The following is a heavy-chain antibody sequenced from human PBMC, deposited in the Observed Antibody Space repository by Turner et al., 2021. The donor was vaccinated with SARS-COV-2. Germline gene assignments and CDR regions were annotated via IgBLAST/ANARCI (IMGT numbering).Heavy chain of an antibody. V-gene: IGHV4-59*12. CDR1: GDSMNSYQWT. J-gene: IGHJ5*02. CDR3: ARFKLGSGFNWFDP. D-gene: IGHD3-3*01. Sequence: QVQLQESGPGLVNPSETLYLTCSVSGDSMNSYQWTWSWIRQPPGKGREWVGHIQGSGYPHYNPSLKSRVTILGDTSKNQFSLKLTSVTAADTAVYYCARFKLGSGFNWFDPWGQGTLVTVSS. CDR2: IQGSGYP.